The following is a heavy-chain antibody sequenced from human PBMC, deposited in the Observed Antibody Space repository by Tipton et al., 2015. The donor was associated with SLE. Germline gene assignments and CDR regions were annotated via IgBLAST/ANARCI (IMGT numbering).Heavy chain of an antibody. CDR2: IYYSGST. CDR1: GGSISSSSYY. D-gene: IGHD6-13*01. V-gene: IGHV4-39*07. CDR3: ARDQRGYSSSWSPTGAFDI. J-gene: IGHJ3*02. Sequence: TLSLTCTVSGGSISSSSYYWGWIRQPPGKGLEWIGSIYYSGSTYYNPSLKSRVTISVDTSKNQFSLKLSSVTAADTAVYYCARDQRGYSSSWSPTGAFDIWGQGTMVTVSS.